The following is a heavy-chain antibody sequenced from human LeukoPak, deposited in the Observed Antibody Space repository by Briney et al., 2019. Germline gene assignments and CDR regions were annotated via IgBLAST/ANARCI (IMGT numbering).Heavy chain of an antibody. Sequence: GGSLRLSCAASGFTFDDYGMSWVRQGPGKGLEWVSGINWNGGSTAYADSVKGRFIIPRDNAKNSLYLQMNSLRAEDTALYYCARATDTGRYYFDYWGQGTLVTVSS. CDR3: ARATDTGRYYFDY. J-gene: IGHJ4*02. CDR1: GFTFDDYG. D-gene: IGHD5-18*01. CDR2: INWNGGST. V-gene: IGHV3-20*04.